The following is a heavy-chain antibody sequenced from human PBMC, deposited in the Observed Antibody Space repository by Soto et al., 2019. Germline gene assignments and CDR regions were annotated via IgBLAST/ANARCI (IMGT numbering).Heavy chain of an antibody. CDR2: IKNKTDGGIT. CDR1: GFSFSKAW. V-gene: IGHV3-15*01. D-gene: IGHD3-3*01. Sequence: VGSLRLSCAASGFSFSKAWMSWVRLTPGKGLEWVGRIKNKTDGGITDYPSPVRDRFTISRDDSRSTLYLQMNSLKTEDTAVYYCITDPYYDFWSGYHFDYWGQGTLVTVSS. J-gene: IGHJ4*02. CDR3: ITDPYYDFWSGYHFDY.